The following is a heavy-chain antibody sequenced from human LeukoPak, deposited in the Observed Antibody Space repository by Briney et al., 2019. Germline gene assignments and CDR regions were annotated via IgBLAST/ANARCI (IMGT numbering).Heavy chain of an antibody. V-gene: IGHV4-34*01. J-gene: IGHJ3*02. CDR2: INHSGST. Sequence: KPSETLSLTCAVYGGSFSGYYWSWIRQPPVKGLEWIGEINHSGSTNYNPSLKSRVTISVDTSKNQFSLKLSSVTAADTAVYYCARGVPLTGAFDIWGQGTMVTVSS. D-gene: IGHD2-2*01. CDR1: GGSFSGYY. CDR3: ARGVPLTGAFDI.